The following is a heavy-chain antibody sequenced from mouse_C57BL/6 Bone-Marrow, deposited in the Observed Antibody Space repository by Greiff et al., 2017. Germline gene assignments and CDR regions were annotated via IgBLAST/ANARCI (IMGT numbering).Heavy chain of an antibody. J-gene: IGHJ3*01. CDR2: ISSGSSTI. Sequence: EVKLQESGGGLVKPGGSLKLSCAASGFTFSDYGMHWVRQAPEKGLEWVAYISSGSSTIYYADTVKGRFTISRDNAKNTLFLQMTSLRSEDTAMYYCARPVNTASSFAYWGQWALVTGSA. V-gene: IGHV5-17*01. D-gene: IGHD2-3*01. CDR3: ARPVNTASSFAY. CDR1: GFTFSDYG.